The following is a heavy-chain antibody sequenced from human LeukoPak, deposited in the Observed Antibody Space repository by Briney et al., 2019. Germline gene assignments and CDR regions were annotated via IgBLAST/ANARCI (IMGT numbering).Heavy chain of an antibody. CDR1: GFTLSSYV. CDR3: ARDLLSFGVVIPMDH. J-gene: IGHJ4*02. D-gene: IGHD3-3*01. V-gene: IGHV3-48*03. CDR2: ISSSGSTT. Sequence: PGGSLRLSRVVSGFTLSSYVMNWVRQAPGKGLEWVSHISSSGSTTYYADSVKGRFTISRDNAKNSLYLQMNSLRAEDTAVYYCARDLLSFGVVIPMDHWGQGTLVTVSS.